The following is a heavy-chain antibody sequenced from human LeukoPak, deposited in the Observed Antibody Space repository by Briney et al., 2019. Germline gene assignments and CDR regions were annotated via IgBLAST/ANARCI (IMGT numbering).Heavy chain of an antibody. V-gene: IGHV1-8*01. CDR2: MNPNSGNT. D-gene: IGHD2-8*01. CDR3: ARGPRYCTNGVCSHPFFDY. Sequence: ASVKVSCKASGYTFTSYDINWVRQATGQGLEWMGWMNPNSGNTGYAQKFQGRVAMTRNTSISTAYMELSSLRSEDTAVYYCARGPRYCTNGVCSHPFFDYWGQGTLVTVSS. CDR1: GYTFTSYD. J-gene: IGHJ4*02.